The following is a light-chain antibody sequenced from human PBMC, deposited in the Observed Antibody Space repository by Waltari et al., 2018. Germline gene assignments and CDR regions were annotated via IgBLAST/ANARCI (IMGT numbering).Light chain of an antibody. V-gene: IGKV1-9*01. Sequence: WHATQCISSNVTGCEHKPGKAPKLLISAASTLQSGVPLRFCGSGSETAFTLTISSLQPEDFATYYCQQLNSDPMTFGQGTRLEIK. CDR2: AAS. J-gene: IGKJ5*01. CDR3: QQLNSDPMT. CDR1: QCISSN.